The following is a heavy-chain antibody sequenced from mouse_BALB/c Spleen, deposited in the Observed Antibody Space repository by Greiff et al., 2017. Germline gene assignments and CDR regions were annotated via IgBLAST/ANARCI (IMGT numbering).Heavy chain of an antibody. CDR2: ISIYYDNT. CDR1: GYTFTDYA. J-gene: IGHJ3*01. D-gene: IGHD1-1*01. V-gene: IGHV1-67*01. Sequence: VQLQQSGPELVRPGESVKISCKGSGYTFTDYAMHWVKQSHAKSLEWIGVISIYYDNTNYNQKFKGKATMTVDKSSSTAYMELARLTSEDSAIYYCARPPHYYGRRTDSWFAYWGQGTLVTVSA. CDR3: ARPPHYYGRRTDSWFAY.